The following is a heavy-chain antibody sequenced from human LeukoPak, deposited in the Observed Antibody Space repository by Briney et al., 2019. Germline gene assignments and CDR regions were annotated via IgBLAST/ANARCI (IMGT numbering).Heavy chain of an antibody. CDR2: ISGNGGST. CDR1: GFTFSKYG. CDR3: AKDSGAAAPTFFDY. Sequence: PGGSLRLSCAASGFTFSKYGMSWVRQAPGKGLEWVSGISGNGGSTYYADSVRGRFTISRDNSKNTLCLQMNSLRAEDTAVYYCAKDSGAAAPTFFDYWGQGTLVTVSS. V-gene: IGHV3-23*01. D-gene: IGHD2-2*01. J-gene: IGHJ4*02.